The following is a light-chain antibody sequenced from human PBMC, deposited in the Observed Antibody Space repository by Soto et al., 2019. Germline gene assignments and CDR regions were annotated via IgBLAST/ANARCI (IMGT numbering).Light chain of an antibody. Sequence: DSEKHESRSFLSDYIGDRVTITCRASENISRYLHWYQHKPGKAPKLLIYAASSLQSGVPSRFSGSGSGTDFTLTISSLEPEHFAVYYCQPRSNWFLTFGGATTVDLK. J-gene: IGKJ4*01. V-gene: IGKV1-39*02. CDR1: ENISRY. CDR3: QPRSNWFLT. CDR2: AAS.